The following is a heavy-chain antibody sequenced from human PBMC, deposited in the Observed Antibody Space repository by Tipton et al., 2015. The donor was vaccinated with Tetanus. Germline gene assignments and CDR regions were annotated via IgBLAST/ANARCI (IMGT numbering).Heavy chain of an antibody. CDR1: GGSISGSY. D-gene: IGHD3-3*01. J-gene: IGHJ4*02. Sequence: TLSLTCTVSGGSISGSYWNWIRQPPGKGLEWIGYVYYNGNTHYNPALKSRVTISVDTSKNQFSLKLSSVTAADTGVYYCARIHDFLSGHFDFWGPGTLVTVSS. V-gene: IGHV4-59*07. CDR3: ARIHDFLSGHFDF. CDR2: VYYNGNT.